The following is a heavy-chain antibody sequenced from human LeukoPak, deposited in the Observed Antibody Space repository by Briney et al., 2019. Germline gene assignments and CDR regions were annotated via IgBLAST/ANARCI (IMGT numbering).Heavy chain of an antibody. CDR3: AREMSLVVPAAISPRGAFDI. V-gene: IGHV5-51*01. CDR1: GYSFTSYW. J-gene: IGHJ3*02. Sequence: GESLQISCKGSGYSFTSYWIGWVRQMPGKGLEWMGIIYPGDSDTRYSPSFQGQVTISADKSISTAYLQWSSLKASDTAMYYCAREMSLVVPAAISPRGAFDIWGQGTMVTVPS. D-gene: IGHD2-2*02. CDR2: IYPGDSDT.